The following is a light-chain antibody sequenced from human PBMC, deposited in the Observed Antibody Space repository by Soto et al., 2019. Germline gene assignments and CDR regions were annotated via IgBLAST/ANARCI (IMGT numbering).Light chain of an antibody. Sequence: EIVLTQSPATLSLSPVERATLSCMASQSVSSSYLAWYQQKPGQAPRLLIYGTSSRATGIPDRFSGSGSGTDFTLTISRLEPEDFAVFYCQQYGSSITFGQGTRLEIK. CDR3: QQYGSSIT. V-gene: IGKV3-20*01. J-gene: IGKJ5*01. CDR2: GTS. CDR1: QSVSSSY.